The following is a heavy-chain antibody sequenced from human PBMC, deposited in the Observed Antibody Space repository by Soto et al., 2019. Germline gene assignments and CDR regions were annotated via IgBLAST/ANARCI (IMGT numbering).Heavy chain of an antibody. J-gene: IGHJ4*02. CDR2: ISDGGAYI. Sequence: QVQLVESGGGLVKPGGSVRLSCAASGLTFSDYFMTWIRQAPGKGLEWVSYISDGGAYIYYADSVKGRLTISRDNTKNSLYLQMNNLGAEDTAVYYCARVLYCSSSSCYGGAFAYWGRGTLVTVSS. D-gene: IGHD2-2*01. CDR1: GLTFSDYF. CDR3: ARVLYCSSSSCYGGAFAY. V-gene: IGHV3-11*01.